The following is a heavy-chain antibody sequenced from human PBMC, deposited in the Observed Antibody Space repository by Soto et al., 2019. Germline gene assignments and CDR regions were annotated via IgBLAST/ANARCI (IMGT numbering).Heavy chain of an antibody. D-gene: IGHD6-13*01. CDR3: ARGATHGSSWYFWFDP. V-gene: IGHV1-69*01. CDR2: IIPLFGTT. J-gene: IGHJ5*02. CDR1: GGTFSTYP. Sequence: QVQLVQSGAEVRMPGSSVKVSCKASGGTFSTYPINWVRQVPGQGLEWMGGIIPLFGTTNYAQKFKGRVTITADESTSTAYMELSSLRAEDAAVYYCARGATHGSSWYFWFDPWGQGTLVTVSS.